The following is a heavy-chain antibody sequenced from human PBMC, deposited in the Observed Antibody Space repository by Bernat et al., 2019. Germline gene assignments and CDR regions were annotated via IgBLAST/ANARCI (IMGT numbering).Heavy chain of an antibody. CDR3: ARDPGWGALDL. V-gene: IGHV3-7*03. CDR1: GFTFLSHW. J-gene: IGHJ3*01. D-gene: IGHD3-16*01. Sequence: EVQLVQSGAALVQPGGSLRLSCAASGFTFLSHWMCWLRQAPGKGLEWVANIKSDGSGKYYVDSVKGRFTISTDNVNNSLYLQMNSLRADDTAVYYCARDPGWGALDLWGQGTMVTVSS. CDR2: IKSDGSGK.